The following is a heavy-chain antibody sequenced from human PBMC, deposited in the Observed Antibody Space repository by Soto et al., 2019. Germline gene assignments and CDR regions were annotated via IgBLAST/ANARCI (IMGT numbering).Heavy chain of an antibody. J-gene: IGHJ4*02. CDR2: IIVIFGPA. CDR3: GRGGSWEKVDS. CDR1: GGTVHNSA. Sequence: QVQLVQSGAEVKKPGSSVKVSCKASGGTVHNSAISWVRQAPGQGLEWMGGIIVIFGPAIYAQKFQGRVTITAHESTNTAFLDLNSLRPDDTAVYYCGRGGSWEKVDSWGPGTLVTVSS. D-gene: IGHD1-26*01. V-gene: IGHV1-69*01.